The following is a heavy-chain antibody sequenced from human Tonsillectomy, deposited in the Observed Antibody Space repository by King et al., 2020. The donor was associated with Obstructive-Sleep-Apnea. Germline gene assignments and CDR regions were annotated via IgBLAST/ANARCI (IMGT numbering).Heavy chain of an antibody. CDR3: ARDWQQLSTDY. V-gene: IGHV3-30*04. J-gene: IGHJ4*02. Sequence: QVQLVESGGGVVQPGRSLRLSCAVSGFTFSRYVMHWVRQAPGKGLEWVAVISFDGSNEYYADSVKGRFTISRDNSKNTLYLQMNSLRAEDTAVYYCARDWQQLSTDYWGQGTLVTVSS. CDR2: ISFDGSNE. D-gene: IGHD6-13*01. CDR1: GFTFSRYV.